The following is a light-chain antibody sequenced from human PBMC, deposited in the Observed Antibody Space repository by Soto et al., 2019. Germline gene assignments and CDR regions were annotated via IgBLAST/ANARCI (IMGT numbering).Light chain of an antibody. CDR2: ATS. CDR1: RNVSIY. Sequence: EIPLTQSPSSLAASVGDRLTLTCRASRNVSIYLNWYQHKPGKGPTLLIHATSNLQIGVPSRFSGSGSGTEFTLTISSLEPEDFGTYYCQQSHKMPSFGQGTRLE. CDR3: QQSHKMPS. V-gene: IGKV1-39*01. J-gene: IGKJ5*01.